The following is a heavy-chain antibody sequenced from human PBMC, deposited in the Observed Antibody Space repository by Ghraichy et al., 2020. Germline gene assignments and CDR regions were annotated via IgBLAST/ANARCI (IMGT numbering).Heavy chain of an antibody. V-gene: IGHV3-74*01. CDR3: VRVAADWRGVDS. CDR2: ISNDGYDI. J-gene: IGHJ4*02. CDR1: GFTMNNYW. Sequence: GGSLRLSCAASGFTMNNYWMRWVRQGPGKRLMWVARISNDGYDISYADSVKGRFTISRDNAKNTLYLQMNSLRAEDTALYYCVRVAADWRGVDSWGQGTLVTVSS. D-gene: IGHD3-9*01.